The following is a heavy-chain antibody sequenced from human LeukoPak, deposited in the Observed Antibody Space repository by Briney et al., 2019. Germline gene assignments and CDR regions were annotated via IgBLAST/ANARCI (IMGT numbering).Heavy chain of an antibody. D-gene: IGHD1-1*01. J-gene: IGHJ4*02. V-gene: IGHV3-49*04. CDR2: IRRKGSGGTP. CDR1: GFTFSSYW. CDR3: NRGLEPSTGPDY. Sequence: PGGSLRLSCAASGFTFSSYWMSWVRQAPGKGLEWVGFIRRKGSGGTPEYAASVKGRFTISRDDSKSLAYLQMNSLKTEDTAVYYCNRGLEPSTGPDYWGQGTLVTVSS.